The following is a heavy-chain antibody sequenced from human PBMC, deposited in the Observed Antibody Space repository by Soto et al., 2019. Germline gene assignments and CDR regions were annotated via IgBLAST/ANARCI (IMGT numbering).Heavy chain of an antibody. CDR3: ARDRRITIFGVVTPIDY. CDR2: ISSSSSTI. CDR1: GFTFSSYS. J-gene: IGHJ4*02. Sequence: GGSLRLSCAASGFTFSSYSMNWVRQAPGKGLEWVSYISSSSSTIYYADSVKGRFTISRDNAKNSLYLQMNSLRAEDTAVYFFARDRRITIFGVVTPIDYWGQGTLVTVSS. D-gene: IGHD3-3*01. V-gene: IGHV3-48*01.